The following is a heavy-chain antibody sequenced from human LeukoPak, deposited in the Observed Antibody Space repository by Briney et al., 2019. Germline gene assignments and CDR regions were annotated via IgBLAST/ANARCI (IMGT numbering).Heavy chain of an antibody. V-gene: IGHV3-64*04. CDR3: ARDQGIFDY. J-gene: IGHJ4*02. CDR2: ISSNGCRT. D-gene: IGHD3-10*01. Sequence: PGGSERLFCSASGFTFSSYATHWVRQAPGKGLEYVSGISSNGCRTDYADSVKGRFTISRDNSKNSLYLQMNSLRDEDSAVYYCARDQGIFDYWGQGNL. CDR1: GFTFSSYA.